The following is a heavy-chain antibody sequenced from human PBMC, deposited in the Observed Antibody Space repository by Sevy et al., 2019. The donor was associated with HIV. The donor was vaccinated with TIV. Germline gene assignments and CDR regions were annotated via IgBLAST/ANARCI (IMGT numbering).Heavy chain of an antibody. D-gene: IGHD2-2*01. CDR2: INAGNGNT. CDR1: GYTFTSYA. V-gene: IGHV1-3*01. J-gene: IGHJ6*02. Sequence: ASVKVSCKASGYTFTSYAIHWVRQAPGQRLEWMGWINAGNGNTKYSQKFQGRVTITRDTSASTAYMELSSLRSEDTAVYYCARIRGVVPAADYYYYGMDVWGQGTTVTVSS. CDR3: ARIRGVVPAADYYYYGMDV.